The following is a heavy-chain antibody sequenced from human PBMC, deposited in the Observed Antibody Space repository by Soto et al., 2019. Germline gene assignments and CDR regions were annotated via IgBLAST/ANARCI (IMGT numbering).Heavy chain of an antibody. Sequence: GESLKISCKGSGYSFTSYWIGWVRQMPGKGLEWMGIIYPGDSDTRYSPSFQGQVTISADKSISTAYLQWSSLKASDTAMYYCARANGHYDILTGYYFDYYYGMDVWGQGTTVPVSS. J-gene: IGHJ6*02. D-gene: IGHD3-9*01. CDR3: ARANGHYDILTGYYFDYYYGMDV. CDR1: GYSFTSYW. V-gene: IGHV5-51*01. CDR2: IYPGDSDT.